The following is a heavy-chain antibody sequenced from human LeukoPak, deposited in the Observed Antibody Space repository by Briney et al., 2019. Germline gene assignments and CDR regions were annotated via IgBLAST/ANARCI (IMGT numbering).Heavy chain of an antibody. D-gene: IGHD1-7*01. Sequence: GESLRLSCAASGFTFSFYDMHWVRQAPGKGLEWVAFIRSDGSIKYYADSVKGRLTISRDNSKNTLYLQMSSLRAEDTAVYYCAKRKTAISETTIDYWGRGTLVTVSS. V-gene: IGHV3-30*02. J-gene: IGHJ4*02. CDR1: GFTFSFYD. CDR2: IRSDGSIK. CDR3: AKRKTAISETTIDY.